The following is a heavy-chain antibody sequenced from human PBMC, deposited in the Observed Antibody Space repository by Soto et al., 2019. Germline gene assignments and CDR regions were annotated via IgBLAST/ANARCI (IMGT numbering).Heavy chain of an antibody. J-gene: IGHJ4*02. V-gene: IGHV6-1*01. Sequence: SQTLSLTCAISGDSVSSNSAAWNWIRQSPSRGLEWLGRTYYRSKWYNDYAVSVKSRITINPDTSKNQFSLQLNSVTPEDTAVYYCARADYYDSLTGYQTGFDYWGQGTLVTVSS. CDR3: ARADYYDSLTGYQTGFDY. CDR1: GDSVSSNSAA. CDR2: TYYRSKWYN. D-gene: IGHD3-9*01.